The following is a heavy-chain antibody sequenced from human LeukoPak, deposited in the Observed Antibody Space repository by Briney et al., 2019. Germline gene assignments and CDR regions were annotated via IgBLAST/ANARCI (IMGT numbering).Heavy chain of an antibody. CDR3: ARDKSYWGLFDY. J-gene: IGHJ4*02. V-gene: IGHV3-21*04. Sequence: KPGGSLRLSCAASGFTFSTYSMSWVRQSPGKGLEWVSSISSSSTYIVHADSVKGRFTVSRDNAKNSLYLQMNSLRAEDTAVYYCARDKSYWGLFDYWGQGTLVIVSS. D-gene: IGHD7-27*01. CDR1: GFTFSTYS. CDR2: ISSSSTYI.